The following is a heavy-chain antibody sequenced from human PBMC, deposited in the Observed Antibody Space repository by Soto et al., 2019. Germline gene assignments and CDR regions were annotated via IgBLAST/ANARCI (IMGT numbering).Heavy chain of an antibody. V-gene: IGHV3-23*01. J-gene: IGHJ5*02. CDR2: ISGSGGST. D-gene: IGHD3-10*01. CDR1: GFTFSSYA. Sequence: PGGSLRLSCAASGFTFSSYAMSWVRQAPGKGLEWVSAISGSGGSTYYADSVKGRFTISRDNSKNTLYLQMNSLRAEDTAVYYCAKDPXITMVRGVNSPRGWFDPWGQGTLVTVSS. CDR3: AKDPXITMVRGVNSPRGWFDP.